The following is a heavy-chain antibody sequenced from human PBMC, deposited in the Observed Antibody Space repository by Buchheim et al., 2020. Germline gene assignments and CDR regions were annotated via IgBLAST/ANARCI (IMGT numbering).Heavy chain of an antibody. CDR1: GSTFTNYW. D-gene: IGHD6-13*01. J-gene: IGHJ4*02. V-gene: IGHV5-51*03. CDR2: IYPSDSDI. Sequence: EVQLVQSGAEVKKPGESLKISCKGSGSTFTNYWVAWVRQMSGKGLEWMGIIYPSDSDIRYSPSFQAQVTISAETSITTAYLQWSSLKASDTAMYYCARASDIAAAGNYFDYWGQGTL. CDR3: ARASDIAAAGNYFDY.